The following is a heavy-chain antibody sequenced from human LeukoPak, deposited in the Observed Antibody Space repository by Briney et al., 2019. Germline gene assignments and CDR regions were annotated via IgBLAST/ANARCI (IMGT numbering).Heavy chain of an antibody. CDR2: IYPSGST. CDR3: AREREGIVIVPRARGAFDI. V-gene: IGHV4-4*07. CDR1: DGSISNYY. D-gene: IGHD2/OR15-2a*01. J-gene: IGHJ3*02. Sequence: SETLSLACSVSDGSISNYYWSWIRQPAGKGLKWIGRIYPSGSTNYKPSLKSRVTMSIDKSKNQFSLKLSSVTAADTAVYYCAREREGIVIVPRARGAFDIWGQGTMVTVSS.